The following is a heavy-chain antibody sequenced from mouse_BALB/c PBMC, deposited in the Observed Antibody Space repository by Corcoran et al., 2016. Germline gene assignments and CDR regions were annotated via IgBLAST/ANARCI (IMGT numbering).Heavy chain of an antibody. J-gene: IGHJ3*01. D-gene: IGHD2-10*02. V-gene: IGHV1-9*01. CDR3: ASDGYGNYGAY. CDR2: ILPGSGST. CDR1: GYTFSSYW. Sequence: QVQLQQSGAELMKPGASVKISCKATGYTFSSYWIEWVKQRPGHGLEWIGEILPGSGSTNYNEKFKGKATFTADTSSNTAYMQLSSLTSEDSAVYYCASDGYGNYGAYWGQGTLVTVSA.